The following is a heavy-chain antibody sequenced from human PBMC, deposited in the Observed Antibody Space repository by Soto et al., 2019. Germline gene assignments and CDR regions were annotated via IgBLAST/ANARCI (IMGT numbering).Heavy chain of an antibody. CDR1: GYTFTSYG. Sequence: QAQLVQSGAEVKKPGASVKVSCKASGYTFTSYGINWVRQAPGQGLEWMGWISAYNGKTKYAQNLQSRVTMTTDTSTSTAYRELRSLRSDDTAVYYCARGPVVTYEVLTGYRHYFDCWGQVTPVTVSS. D-gene: IGHD3-9*01. J-gene: IGHJ4*02. CDR2: ISAYNGKT. CDR3: ARGPVVTYEVLTGYRHYFDC. V-gene: IGHV1-18*01.